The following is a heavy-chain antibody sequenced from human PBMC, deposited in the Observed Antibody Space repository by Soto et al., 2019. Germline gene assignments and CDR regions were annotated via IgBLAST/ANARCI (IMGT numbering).Heavy chain of an antibody. J-gene: IGHJ4*02. Sequence: PSETLSLTCTVSGGSISSGDYYWSWIRQPPGKGLEWIGYIYYSGSTYYNPSLKSRVTISVDTSKNQFSLKLSSVTAAGTAVYYCARAIYSGGSSAFDYWGQGTLVTVSS. CDR2: IYYSGST. CDR1: GGSISSGDYY. CDR3: ARAIYSGGSSAFDY. V-gene: IGHV4-30-4*01. D-gene: IGHD2-15*01.